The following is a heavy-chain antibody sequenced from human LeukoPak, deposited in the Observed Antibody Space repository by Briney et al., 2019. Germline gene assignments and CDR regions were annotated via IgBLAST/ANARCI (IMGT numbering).Heavy chain of an antibody. D-gene: IGHD3-22*01. CDR1: GFTFSDYY. Sequence: GGSLRLSCAASGFTFSDYYMSWIRQAPGKGLEWVSYISSSGSTIYYADSVKGRFTISRDNAKNSLYLQMNSLRAEDTAVYYCARDYHYYDSSGYYPDAFDIWGQGTMVTVSS. V-gene: IGHV3-11*04. CDR3: ARDYHYYDSSGYYPDAFDI. CDR2: ISSSGSTI. J-gene: IGHJ3*02.